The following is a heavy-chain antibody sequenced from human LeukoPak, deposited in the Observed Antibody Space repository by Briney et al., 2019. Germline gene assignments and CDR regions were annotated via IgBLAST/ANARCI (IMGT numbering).Heavy chain of an antibody. J-gene: IGHJ4*02. D-gene: IGHD3-22*01. V-gene: IGHV3-73*01. CDR2: IRSKANSYGT. Sequence: PGGSLRLSCAASGFAFSGSAMHWVRQASGKGLEWVGRIRSKANSYGTAYAASVKGRFIISRDDSKNTAYLQMNSLKTEDTAVYYCTRRGSDDSSGYYPNWGQGTLVTVSS. CDR3: TRRGSDDSSGYYPN. CDR1: GFAFSGSA.